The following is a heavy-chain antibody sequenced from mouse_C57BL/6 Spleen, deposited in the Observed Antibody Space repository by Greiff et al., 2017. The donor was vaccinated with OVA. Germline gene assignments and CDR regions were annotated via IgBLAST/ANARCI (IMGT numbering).Heavy chain of an antibody. D-gene: IGHD1-1*01. J-gene: IGHJ1*03. CDR2: IDPSDSYT. CDR1: GYTFTSYW. Sequence: QVQLQQPGAELVRPGTSVKLSCKASGYTFTSYWMHWVKQRPGQGLEWIGVIDPSDSYTNYNQKFKGKATLTVDTSSSTAYMQLSSLTSEDSAVYYCARGYYGSSLYFDVWGTRTTVTVSS. CDR3: ARGYYGSSLYFDV. V-gene: IGHV1-59*01.